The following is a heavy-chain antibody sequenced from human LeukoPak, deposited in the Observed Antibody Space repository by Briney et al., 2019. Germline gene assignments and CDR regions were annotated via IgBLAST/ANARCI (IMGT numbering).Heavy chain of an antibody. Sequence: PSETLSLTCTVSGGSMSGYYWSWIRQPPGKGLEWIGYIYYSGSTNYNPSLKSRVTISVDTSKNQFSLKLSSVTAADTAVYYCARGAYSSSWRGSPVHFDYWGQGTLVTVSS. CDR1: GGSMSGYY. J-gene: IGHJ4*02. V-gene: IGHV4-59*01. D-gene: IGHD6-13*01. CDR3: ARGAYSSSWRGSPVHFDY. CDR2: IYYSGST.